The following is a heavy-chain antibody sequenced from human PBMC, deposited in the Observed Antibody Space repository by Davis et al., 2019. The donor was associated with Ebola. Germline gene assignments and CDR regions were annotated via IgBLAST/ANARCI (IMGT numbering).Heavy chain of an antibody. CDR1: GFTFSSYP. CDR3: ARGLRGLRGFDY. CDR2: ISYDGSNK. Sequence: GGSLRLSCAASGFTFSSYPMHWVRQAPGKGLEWVAVISYDGSNKYYADSVKGRFTISRDNSKNTLYLQMNSLRAEDTAVYYCARGLRGLRGFDYWGQGTLVTVSS. J-gene: IGHJ4*02. D-gene: IGHD5-12*01. V-gene: IGHV3-30-3*01.